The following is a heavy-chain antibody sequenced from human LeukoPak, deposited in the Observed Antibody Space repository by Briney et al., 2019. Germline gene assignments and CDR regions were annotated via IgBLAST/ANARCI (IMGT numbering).Heavy chain of an antibody. CDR3: ARGLSPGGYLRGFDY. Sequence: GASVKVSCKASGYTFTSYYMHWVRQAPGQGLEWMGIISPSGGSTSHAQKFQGRVTMTRDTSTSTVYMELSSLRSEDTAVYYCARGLSPGGYLRGFDYWGQGTLVTVSS. V-gene: IGHV1-46*01. CDR2: ISPSGGST. D-gene: IGHD1-26*01. CDR1: GYTFTSYY. J-gene: IGHJ4*02.